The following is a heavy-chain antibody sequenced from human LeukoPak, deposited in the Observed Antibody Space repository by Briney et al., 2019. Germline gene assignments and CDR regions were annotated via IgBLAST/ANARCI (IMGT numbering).Heavy chain of an antibody. D-gene: IGHD2-2*01. CDR2: INQGGSEK. J-gene: IGHJ4*02. Sequence: GGSLRLSCAASGFIFSNYWMSWVRQGPGEALEWVANINQGGSEKYYVDSVKGRFTISRDNAKNSLDLQMNSLRVEDTAIYYCARLVVPPGNRGWYYEHWGQGTLVTVSS. V-gene: IGHV3-7*03. CDR1: GFIFSNYW. CDR3: ARLVVPPGNRGWYYEH.